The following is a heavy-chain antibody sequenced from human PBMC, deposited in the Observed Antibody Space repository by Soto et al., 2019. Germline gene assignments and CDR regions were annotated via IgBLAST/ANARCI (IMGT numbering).Heavy chain of an antibody. CDR2: ISTSGHV. J-gene: IGHJ4*02. Sequence: SETLSLTCIVSGGSLSKYYWSWIRQPAGKGLEWIGRISTSGHVVSKVSLRSRLTMSVDMSNNHFSLKLTSVTAADTAVYYCARDNNDFWSLYPLAFDYWGQGALVTVSS. CDR1: GGSLSKYY. V-gene: IGHV4-4*07. CDR3: ARDNNDFWSLYPLAFDY. D-gene: IGHD3-3*01.